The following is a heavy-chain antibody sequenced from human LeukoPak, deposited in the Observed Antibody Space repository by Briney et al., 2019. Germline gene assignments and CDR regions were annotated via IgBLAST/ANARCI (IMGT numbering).Heavy chain of an antibody. CDR1: GGSISSSSYY. V-gene: IGHV4-39*01. D-gene: IGHD5-12*01. J-gene: IGHJ3*02. Sequence: PSETLSLTCTVSGGSISSSSYYWDWIRQPPGKGLEWIGSIYYSGSTYYNPSLKSRVTISVDTSKNQFSLKLNSVTAADTAVYYRAKHSRSGYSAYENAFDIWGQGTMVTVFS. CDR2: IYYSGST. CDR3: AKHSRSGYSAYENAFDI.